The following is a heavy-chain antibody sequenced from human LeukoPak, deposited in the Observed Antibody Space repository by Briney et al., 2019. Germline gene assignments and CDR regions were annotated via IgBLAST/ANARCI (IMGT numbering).Heavy chain of an antibody. CDR1: GFTFSTYS. CDR3: AKGGGSSRYYYYYMDV. D-gene: IGHD6-13*01. J-gene: IGHJ6*03. CDR2: ISSSSSYI. Sequence: GGSLRLSCAASGFTFSTYSMNWVRQAPGKGLEWVSSISSSSSYIYYADSVKGRFTISRDNAKKSVYLQMNSLRAEDTAVYYCAKGGGSSRYYYYYMDVWGKGTTVTVSS. V-gene: IGHV3-21*01.